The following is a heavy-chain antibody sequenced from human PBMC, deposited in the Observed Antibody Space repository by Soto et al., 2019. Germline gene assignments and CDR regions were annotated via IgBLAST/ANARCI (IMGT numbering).Heavy chain of an antibody. Sequence: EASAKVSCTDSGYTYTSHGISWVRQATGQGLEWMGWISAYNGNTNYAQKLQGRVTMTTDTSTSTAYMELRSLRSDDTAVYYCKVGIVGANMFDYWGQGTLVTVSS. CDR2: ISAYNGNT. V-gene: IGHV1-18*01. CDR3: KVGIVGANMFDY. CDR1: GYTYTSHG. D-gene: IGHD1-26*01. J-gene: IGHJ4*02.